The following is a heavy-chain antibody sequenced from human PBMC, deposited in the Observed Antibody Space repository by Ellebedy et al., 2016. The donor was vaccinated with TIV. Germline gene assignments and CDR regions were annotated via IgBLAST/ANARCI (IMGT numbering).Heavy chain of an antibody. V-gene: IGHV4-59*12. CDR3: ANYIDYRSAYILH. Sequence: SETLSLXXTVSGGSISSYYWSWIRQPPGKGLEWIGYIFHSGSTNYSPSLKSRVTISVDTSKKQFSLKLKSVTAADTAVYYCANYIDYRSAYILHWGQGTLVTVSS. CDR1: GGSISSYY. D-gene: IGHD4/OR15-4a*01. J-gene: IGHJ1*01. CDR2: IFHSGST.